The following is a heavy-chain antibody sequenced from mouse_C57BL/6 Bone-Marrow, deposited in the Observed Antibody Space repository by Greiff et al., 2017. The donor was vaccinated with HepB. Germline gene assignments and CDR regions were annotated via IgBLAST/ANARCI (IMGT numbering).Heavy chain of an antibody. CDR2: ISYDGSN. J-gene: IGHJ2*01. Sequence: EESGPGLVKPSQSLSLTCSVTGYSITSGYYWNWIRQFPGNKLEWMGYISYDGSNNYNPSLKNRISITRDTSKNQFFLKLNSVTTEDTATYYCARAYGSSLYYFDYWGQGTTLTVSS. CDR1: GYSITSGYY. V-gene: IGHV3-6*01. D-gene: IGHD1-1*01. CDR3: ARAYGSSLYYFDY.